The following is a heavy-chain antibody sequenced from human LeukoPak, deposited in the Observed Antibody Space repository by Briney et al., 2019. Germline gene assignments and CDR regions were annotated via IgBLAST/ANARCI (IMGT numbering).Heavy chain of an antibody. V-gene: IGHV3-53*01. CDR3: ARDGRYWYFDL. Sequence: PGGSLRYSCAASGFTVCSNYMSWVRPAPGKGLEWVSVIYSGGRTYYADSVKGRFTIYRNNSKNTLYLQMNSLRDEDAAVYYCARDGRYWYFDLSGRGTLVTVSS. CDR1: GFTVCSNY. J-gene: IGHJ2*01. CDR2: IYSGGRT.